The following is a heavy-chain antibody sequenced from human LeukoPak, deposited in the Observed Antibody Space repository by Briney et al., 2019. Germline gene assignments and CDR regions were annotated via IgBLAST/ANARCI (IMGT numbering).Heavy chain of an antibody. D-gene: IGHD5-18*01. J-gene: IGHJ4*02. CDR2: IYYSGST. CDR3: ARGVGYSYGYAPFDY. CDR1: GGSISSYY. Sequence: SETLSLTCTVSGGSISSYYWSWIRQPPGKRLEWIGYIYYSGSTNYNPPLKSRVTISVDTSKNQFSLKLSSVTAADTAVYYCARGVGYSYGYAPFDYWGQGTLVTVSS. V-gene: IGHV4-59*01.